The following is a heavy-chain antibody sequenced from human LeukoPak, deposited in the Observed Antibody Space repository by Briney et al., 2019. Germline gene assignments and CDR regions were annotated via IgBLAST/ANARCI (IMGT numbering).Heavy chain of an antibody. CDR1: GFTFSTQW. CDR2: ISSSSSYI. J-gene: IGHJ5*02. CDR3: ARVRFTMVRGEPTSKWFDP. V-gene: IGHV3-21*01. D-gene: IGHD3-10*01. Sequence: KSGGSLRLSCAASGFTFSTQWMNWVRQAPGKGLEWVSSISSSSSYIYYADSVKGRFTISRDNAKNSLYLQMNSLRAEDTAVYYCARVRFTMVRGEPTSKWFDPWGQGTLVTVSS.